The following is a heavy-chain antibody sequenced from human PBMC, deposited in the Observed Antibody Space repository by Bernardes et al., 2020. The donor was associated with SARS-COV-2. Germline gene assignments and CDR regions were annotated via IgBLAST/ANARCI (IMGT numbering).Heavy chain of an antibody. V-gene: IGHV3-23*01. CDR1: GISSSTYA. J-gene: IGHJ4*02. CDR3: AKRMSGAGFHYFDY. Sequence: GGSLRLSCAASGISSSTYAMSWVRQAPGKGLEWVSTFSVTTGNTYYADSVKGRFTISRDNSKNTLYLQMNSLRADDAAVYYCAKRMSGAGFHYFDYWGQGALVTVSS. D-gene: IGHD1-26*01. CDR2: FSVTTGNT.